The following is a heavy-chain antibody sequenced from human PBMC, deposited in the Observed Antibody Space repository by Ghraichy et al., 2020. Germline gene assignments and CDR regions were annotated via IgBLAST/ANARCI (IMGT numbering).Heavy chain of an antibody. Sequence: ASVKVSCKASGYTFTGYYMHWVRQAPGQGLEWMGWINPNSGGTNYAQKFQGRVTMTRDTSISTAYMELSRLRSDDTAVYYCAREVAARPHYYYYGMDVWGQGTTVTVAS. CDR3: AREVAARPHYYYYGMDV. D-gene: IGHD6-6*01. J-gene: IGHJ6*02. CDR2: INPNSGGT. CDR1: GYTFTGYY. V-gene: IGHV1-2*02.